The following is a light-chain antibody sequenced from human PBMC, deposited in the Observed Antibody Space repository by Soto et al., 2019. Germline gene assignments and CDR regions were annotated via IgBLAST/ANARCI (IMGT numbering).Light chain of an antibody. V-gene: IGKV3-20*01. CDR1: HTISSSY. J-gene: IGKJ2*01. CDR3: QQYGSSPYT. CDR2: GAS. Sequence: EIVLTQSPGTLSLSPGERATLSCRASHTISSSYLAWYQQKPGQAPRLLMYGASSRATGIPDRFSGTGSGTDFTLTISRLEPEDFAVYYCQQYGSSPYTFGLGTKLEIK.